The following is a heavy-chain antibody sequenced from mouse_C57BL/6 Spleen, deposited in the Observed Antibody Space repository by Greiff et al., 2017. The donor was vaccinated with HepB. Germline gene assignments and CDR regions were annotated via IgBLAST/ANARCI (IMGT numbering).Heavy chain of an antibody. D-gene: IGHD1-1*01. V-gene: IGHV3-6*01. CDR3: AREGSTPPAY. CDR1: GYSITSGYY. J-gene: IGHJ3*01. Sequence: EVKLMESGPGLVKPSQSLSLTCSVTGYSITSGYYWNWIRQFPGNKLEWMGYISYDGSNNYNPSLKNRISITRDTSKNQFFLKLNSVTTEDTATYYCAREGSTPPAYWGQGTLVTVSA. CDR2: ISYDGSN.